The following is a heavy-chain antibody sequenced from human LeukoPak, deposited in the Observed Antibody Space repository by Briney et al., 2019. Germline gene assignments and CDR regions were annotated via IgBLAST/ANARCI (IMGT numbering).Heavy chain of an antibody. CDR3: AKDLHGAFDY. J-gene: IGHJ4*02. V-gene: IGHV3-23*01. CDR2: ISGSDGST. Sequence: GGSLRLSCAASGFTFSSYAMSWVRQAPGKGLEWVSGISGSDGSTNYADSVKGRFTISRENSKNTLYLQMNSLRAEDTAVYYCAKDLHGAFDYWGQGTLSPSPQ. CDR1: GFTFSSYA. D-gene: IGHD3-10*01.